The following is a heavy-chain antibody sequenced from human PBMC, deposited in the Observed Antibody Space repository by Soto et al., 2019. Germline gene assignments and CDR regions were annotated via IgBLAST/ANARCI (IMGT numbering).Heavy chain of an antibody. V-gene: IGHV1-8*01. CDR1: GYTFTSYD. CDR3: AAGYYGSGSYYNPIDYYYYRMDV. CDR2: MNPNSGNT. D-gene: IGHD3-10*01. Sequence: ASVKVSCKASGYTFTSYDINWVRQATGQGLEWMGWMNPNSGNTGYAQKFQGRVTMTRNTSISTAYMELSSLRSEDTAVYYCAAGYYGSGSYYNPIDYYYYRMDVWGQGTTVTVSS. J-gene: IGHJ6*02.